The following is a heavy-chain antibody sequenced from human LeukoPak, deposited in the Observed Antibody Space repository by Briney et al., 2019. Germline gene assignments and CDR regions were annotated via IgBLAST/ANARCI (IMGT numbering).Heavy chain of an antibody. CDR1: GFTSMNAW. CDR2: IKSKRDGETT. J-gene: IGHJ4*02. V-gene: IGHV3-15*01. CDR3: TTDGGVIGQVWLSY. D-gene: IGHD5-18*01. Sequence: EAGGSLRLSCAASGFTSMNAWMSWVRQAPGKAPEGVARIKSKRDGETTDYAAPVKGRFTISRDDSKNTLYLQMNSLRTEDTALYYCTTDGGVIGQVWLSYWDQGTLVTVSS.